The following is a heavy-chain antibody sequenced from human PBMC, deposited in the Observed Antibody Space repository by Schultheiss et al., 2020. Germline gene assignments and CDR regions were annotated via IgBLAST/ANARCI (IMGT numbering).Heavy chain of an antibody. V-gene: IGHV3-30*18. CDR3: VKGAWYASTNDGY. D-gene: IGHD5/OR15-5a*01. Sequence: GGSLRLSCVASGFTVSRSDMHWVRQAPDKGLEWVAVLSYNGHEKYYADSVSGRFTISRDDPKNTLSLQMNGLRDEDTAVYYCVKGAWYASTNDGYWGQGTLITVSS. J-gene: IGHJ4*02. CDR2: LSYNGHEK. CDR1: GFTVSRSD.